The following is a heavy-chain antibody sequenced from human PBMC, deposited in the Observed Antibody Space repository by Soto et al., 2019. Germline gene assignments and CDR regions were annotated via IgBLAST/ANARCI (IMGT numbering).Heavy chain of an antibody. CDR1: GFTVSSNY. J-gene: IGHJ3*02. CDR3: ASNYDILTGYYSDAFDI. Sequence: EVQLVETGGGLIQPGGSLRLSCAASGFTVSSNYMSWVRQAPGKGLEWVSVIYSGGSTYYADSVKGRFTISRDNSKNTLYLQMNSLRAEDTAVYYCASNYDILTGYYSDAFDIWGQGTMVTVSS. V-gene: IGHV3-53*02. D-gene: IGHD3-9*01. CDR2: IYSGGST.